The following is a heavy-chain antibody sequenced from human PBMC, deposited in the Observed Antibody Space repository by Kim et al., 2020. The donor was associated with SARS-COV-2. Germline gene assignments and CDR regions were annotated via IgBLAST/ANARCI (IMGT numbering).Heavy chain of an antibody. D-gene: IGHD3-22*01. CDR1: GGSISSYY. CDR3: ARDSGYYYDSSGFYSALPYGMDV. Sequence: SETLSLTCTVSGGSISSYYWSWIRQPAGKGLEWIGRIYTSGSTNYNPSLKSRVTMSVDTSKNQFSLKLSSVTAADTAVYYCARDSGYYYDSSGFYSALPYGMDVWGQGTTVTVSS. J-gene: IGHJ6*02. CDR2: IYTSGST. V-gene: IGHV4-4*07.